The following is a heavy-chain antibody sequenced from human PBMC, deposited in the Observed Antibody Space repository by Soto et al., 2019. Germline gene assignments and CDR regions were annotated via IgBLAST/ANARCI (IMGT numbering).Heavy chain of an antibody. CDR3: AKDAPGSGWLRDY. CDR1: GFTFSIYA. Sequence: PGGSLRLSCAASGFTFSIYAMSWVRQAPGKGLEWVSTIGGSGGDTTYADFVRGRFTVSRDNSRNTLYLQLNSLRAEDTAIYYCAKDAPGSGWLRDYWGRGTLVTVSS. CDR2: IGGSGGDT. D-gene: IGHD5-12*01. V-gene: IGHV3-23*01. J-gene: IGHJ4*02.